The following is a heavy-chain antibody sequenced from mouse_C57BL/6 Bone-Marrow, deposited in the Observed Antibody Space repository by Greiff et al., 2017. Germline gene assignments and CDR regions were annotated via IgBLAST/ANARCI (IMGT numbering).Heavy chain of an antibody. CDR1: GFNIKDDY. CDR2: IDPENRDT. D-gene: IGHD4-1*01. J-gene: IGHJ2*01. V-gene: IGHV14-4*01. CDR3: TTVGPRDY. Sequence: EVQLQQSGAELVRPGASVKLSCTASGFNIKDDYMHWVKQRPEQGLEWIGWIDPENRDTEYASKFQGKATITADTSSNTAYLQLSSLTSEDTAVYYCTTVGPRDYWGQGTTLTVSS.